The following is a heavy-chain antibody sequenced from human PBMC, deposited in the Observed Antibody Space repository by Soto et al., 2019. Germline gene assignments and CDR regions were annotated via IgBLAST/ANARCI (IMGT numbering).Heavy chain of an antibody. CDR2: ISGSGGST. V-gene: IGHV3-23*01. CDR3: AKTLMGIAVAGTLDY. CDR1: GFTFSSYA. Sequence: VGSLRLSCAASGFTFSSYAMSWVRQAPGKGLEWVSAISGSGGSTYYADSVKGRFTISRDNSKNTLYLQMNSLRAEDTAVYYCAKTLMGIAVAGTLDYRGQGTLVTVSS. J-gene: IGHJ4*02. D-gene: IGHD6-19*01.